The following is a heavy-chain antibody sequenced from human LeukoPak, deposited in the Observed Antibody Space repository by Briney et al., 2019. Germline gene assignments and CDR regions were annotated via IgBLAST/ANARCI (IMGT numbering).Heavy chain of an antibody. CDR3: ARGGSGTRLRDAFDY. D-gene: IGHD3-10*01. J-gene: IGHJ4*02. CDR2: ISSSSYI. V-gene: IGHV3-21*01. CDR1: GFTFSSYS. Sequence: GGSLRLSCAASGFTFSSYSMNWVRQAPGKGLEWVSSISSSSYIYYADSVKGRFTISRDNAKNSLYLQMNSLRAEDTAVYYCARGGSGTRLRDAFDYWGQGTLVTVSS.